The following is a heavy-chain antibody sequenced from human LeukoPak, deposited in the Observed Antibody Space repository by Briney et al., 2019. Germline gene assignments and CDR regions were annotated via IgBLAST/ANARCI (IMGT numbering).Heavy chain of an antibody. Sequence: PGGSLRLSCAASGFTFSSYGMHWVRQGTGKGLEWVSAIGTAGDTYYPGSVKGRFTISRENAKNSLYLQMNSLRAGDTAVYYCARTSGSYYEFDYWGQGTLVTVSS. V-gene: IGHV3-13*04. D-gene: IGHD1-26*01. J-gene: IGHJ4*02. CDR1: GFTFSSYG. CDR2: IGTAGDT. CDR3: ARTSGSYYEFDY.